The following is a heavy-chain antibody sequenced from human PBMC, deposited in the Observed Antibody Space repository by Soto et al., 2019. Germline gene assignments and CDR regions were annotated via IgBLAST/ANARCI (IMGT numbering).Heavy chain of an antibody. V-gene: IGHV1-8*01. CDR1: GYTFTSYD. CDR3: ARDCSSTSCRGPPDAFDI. D-gene: IGHD2-2*01. CDR2: MNPNSGNT. J-gene: IGHJ3*02. Sequence: GPSVKVSCKASGYTFTSYDINWVRQATGQGLEWMGWMNPNSGNTDYAQKFQGRVTMTRNTSISTAYMELSSLRSEDTAVYYCARDCSSTSCRGPPDAFDIWGQGTMVTVSS.